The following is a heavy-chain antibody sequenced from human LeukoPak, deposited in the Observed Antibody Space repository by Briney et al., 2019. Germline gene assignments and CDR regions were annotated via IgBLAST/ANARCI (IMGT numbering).Heavy chain of an antibody. D-gene: IGHD3-10*01. J-gene: IGHJ5*02. Sequence: GGSLRLSCAASGFTFSSYAMHWVRQAPGKGLEWVAVISYDGSNKYYADSVKGRFTISRDNSKNTLYLQMNSLRAEDTAVYYCARGLLWFGELQYAGPQERYNWFDPWGQGTLVTVSS. CDR3: ARGLLWFGELQYAGPQERYNWFDP. V-gene: IGHV3-30*04. CDR1: GFTFSSYA. CDR2: ISYDGSNK.